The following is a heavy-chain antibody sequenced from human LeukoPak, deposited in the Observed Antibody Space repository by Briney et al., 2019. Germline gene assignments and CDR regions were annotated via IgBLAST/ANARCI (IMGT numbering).Heavy chain of an antibody. J-gene: IGHJ6*03. D-gene: IGHD3-3*01. Sequence: GGSLRLSCAASGFTLSNYWMTWVRQAPGKGLEWVADIKQDGSEKLYVKSVRGRFTISRDNAKMSLFLQMNSLRAEDTAVYYCARDNGVVHGVYYMDVWGKGTTVTVS. V-gene: IGHV3-7*01. CDR1: GFTLSNYW. CDR3: ARDNGVVHGVYYMDV. CDR2: IKQDGSEK.